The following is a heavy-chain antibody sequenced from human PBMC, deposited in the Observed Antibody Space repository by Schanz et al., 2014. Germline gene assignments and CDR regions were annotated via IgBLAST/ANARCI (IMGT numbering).Heavy chain of an antibody. V-gene: IGHV3-23*01. CDR1: GFTFTNYA. D-gene: IGHD3-10*01. Sequence: EVQLLESGGGLVEPGGSLRLSCAASGFTFTNYAMSWVRQAPGKGLEWVSSISSGGGSTYYADSVKGRFTISRDNSKNTLYLQMNSLRAEDTAVYYCAKGRFGELSAFDIWGQGTMVTVSS. J-gene: IGHJ3*02. CDR3: AKGRFGELSAFDI. CDR2: ISSGGGST.